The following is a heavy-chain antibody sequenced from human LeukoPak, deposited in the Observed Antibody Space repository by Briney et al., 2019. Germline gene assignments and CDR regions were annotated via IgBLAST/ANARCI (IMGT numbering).Heavy chain of an antibody. CDR2: ISGSSGST. J-gene: IGHJ4*02. Sequence: GGSLRLSCAASGFTFSSYAMIWVRQAPGKGLEWVSGISGSSGSTYYADSVKGRFTISRDNSKNTLYLQMNSLGAEDTAVYYCAKATYYSSGHGYYFDYWGQGTLVTVSS. D-gene: IGHD6-19*01. CDR3: AKATYYSSGHGYYFDY. CDR1: GFTFSSYA. V-gene: IGHV3-23*01.